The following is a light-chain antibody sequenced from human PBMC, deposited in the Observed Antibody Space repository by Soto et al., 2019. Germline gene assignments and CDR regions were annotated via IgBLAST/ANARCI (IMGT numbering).Light chain of an antibody. CDR3: QQYNNWPPLT. CDR1: QSVYNN. CDR2: GAT. J-gene: IGKJ4*01. Sequence: EVLMTQSPATVSVSPGDSATLTCRASQSVYNNLAWYQQKPGQAPRLLIYGATTRATGLPVRFSGSGAGTEITLTISDLQSDDSAVYFCQQYNNWPPLTFGGGTKVEI. V-gene: IGKV3-15*01.